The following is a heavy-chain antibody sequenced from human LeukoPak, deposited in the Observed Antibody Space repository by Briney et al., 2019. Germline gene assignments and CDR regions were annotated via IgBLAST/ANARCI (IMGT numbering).Heavy chain of an antibody. V-gene: IGHV3-11*06. CDR3: ARGGGIAARPFDY. J-gene: IGHJ4*02. D-gene: IGHD6-6*01. CDR1: GFTFSDYY. Sequence: GALRLSCAASGFTFSDYYMSWIRQAPGKGLEWVSYISSSSSYTNYADSVKGRFTISRDNAKNSLYLQMNSLRAEDTAVYYCARGGGIAARPFDYWGQGTLVTVSS. CDR2: ISSSSSYT.